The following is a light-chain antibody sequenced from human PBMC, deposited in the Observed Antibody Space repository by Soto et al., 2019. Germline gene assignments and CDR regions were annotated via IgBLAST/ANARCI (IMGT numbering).Light chain of an antibody. J-gene: IGLJ1*01. V-gene: IGLV2-14*03. CDR1: SSDVGSSNY. CDR3: SSHTTSGTHV. CDR2: DVN. Sequence: QSVLTQPASVSGSPGQSIAISCTGTSSDVGSSNYVSWYQQHPGKAPKLMIFDVNNRPSGVSDRFSGSKSGNTASLTISGLQAEDEADYYCSSHTTSGTHVFGTGTKVPV.